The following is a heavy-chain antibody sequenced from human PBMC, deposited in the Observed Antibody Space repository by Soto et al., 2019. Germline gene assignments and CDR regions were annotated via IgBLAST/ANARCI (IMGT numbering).Heavy chain of an antibody. CDR1: GYTFINYF. V-gene: IGHV1-46*03. D-gene: IGHD4-4*01. CDR2: INPGDGST. Sequence: ASVKVSCKTSGYTFINYFMHWVRQAPGQGLEWMGIINPGDGSTSYAQNFQGRVTMTRDTSTSTVYMELSSLRSEDTAVYYCARTSPTVPFDPWGPGTLVTVSS. CDR3: ARTSPTVPFDP. J-gene: IGHJ5*02.